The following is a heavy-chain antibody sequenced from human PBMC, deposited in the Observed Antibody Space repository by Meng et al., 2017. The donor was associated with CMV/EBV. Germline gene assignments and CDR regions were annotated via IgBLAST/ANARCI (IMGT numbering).Heavy chain of an antibody. Sequence: ASVKVSCKASGYTFTGYYMHWVRQAPGQGLEWMGWINPNSGGTNYAQKFQGRVTMTRDTSISTAYMELSRLRSDDTAVYYYARDYLIAAAGTNYYYGMDVWGQGTTVTVSS. V-gene: IGHV1-2*02. CDR2: INPNSGGT. CDR1: GYTFTGYY. D-gene: IGHD6-13*01. J-gene: IGHJ6*02. CDR3: ARDYLIAAAGTNYYYGMDV.